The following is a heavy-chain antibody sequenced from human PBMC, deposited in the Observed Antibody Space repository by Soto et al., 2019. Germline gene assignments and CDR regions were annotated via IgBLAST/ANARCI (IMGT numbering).Heavy chain of an antibody. D-gene: IGHD5-18*01. CDR2: ISGSGGST. CDR3: AKDRTVYSYGPVY. CDR1: GFTFSTYA. V-gene: IGHV3-23*01. J-gene: IGHJ4*02. Sequence: GGSLRLSCAASGFTFSTYAMSWVRQAPGKGLEWVSAISGSGGSTYYADSVKGRFTISRDNSKNTLYLQMNSLRAEDTAVYYCAKDRTVYSYGPVYRGQGTLVTVSS.